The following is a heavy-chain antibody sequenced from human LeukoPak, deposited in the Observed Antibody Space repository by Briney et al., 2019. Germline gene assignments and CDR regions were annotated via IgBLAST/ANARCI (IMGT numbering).Heavy chain of an antibody. CDR1: GGSFSGYY. CDR2: ISNIGTT. Sequence: SETLSLTCAVYGGSFSGYYWTWIRQSPGKGLEWIGYISNIGTTNYNPSLKSRVTISRDTSKNQFSLKLSSVTAADTAVYYCTRDRSALDTWGQGTMVTVSS. CDR3: TRDRSALDT. V-gene: IGHV4-59*01. J-gene: IGHJ3*02.